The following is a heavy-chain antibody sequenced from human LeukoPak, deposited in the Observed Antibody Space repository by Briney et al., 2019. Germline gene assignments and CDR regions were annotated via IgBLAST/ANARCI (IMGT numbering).Heavy chain of an antibody. CDR1: GYSFTSYW. Sequence: GESLKISCKGSGYSFTSYWIGWVRQMPGKGLEWMGIIYPGDSDTRYSPSLQGQVTISADKSISTAYLQWSSLKASDTAMYYCARERGYCSSTSCYEGDYFDYWGQGTLVTVSS. CDR3: ARERGYCSSTSCYEGDYFDY. CDR2: IYPGDSDT. V-gene: IGHV5-51*01. D-gene: IGHD2-2*01. J-gene: IGHJ4*02.